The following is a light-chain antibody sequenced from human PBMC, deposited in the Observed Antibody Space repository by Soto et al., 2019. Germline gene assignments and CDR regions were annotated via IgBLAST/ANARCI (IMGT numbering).Light chain of an antibody. V-gene: IGKV3-20*01. J-gene: IGKJ1*01. CDR3: QQNGRPPWT. CDR2: GAS. Sequence: EIVLTQSPGTLSLSPGERATLSCRASQSVSSSYLAWYQQKPGQAPRLLIYGASSRATGFPGRFSGSGSGTDFTLTISRLEPEDFAVYYCQQNGRPPWTFDQGTKVQIK. CDR1: QSVSSSY.